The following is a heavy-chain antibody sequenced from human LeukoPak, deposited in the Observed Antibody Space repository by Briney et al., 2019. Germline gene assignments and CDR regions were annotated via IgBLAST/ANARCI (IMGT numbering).Heavy chain of an antibody. Sequence: GSLRLSCVASGFSLTAYEMNWVRQTPGKGLEWISYISGPSIHYADSVKGRFTISSDDAKNSLYLQMNSLRADDTGLYYCASRRVAVPTSRAFDFWGPGTLVTVSS. J-gene: IGHJ4*02. CDR3: ASRRVAVPTSRAFDF. CDR1: GFSLTAYE. D-gene: IGHD2/OR15-2a*01. CDR2: ISGPSI. V-gene: IGHV3-48*03.